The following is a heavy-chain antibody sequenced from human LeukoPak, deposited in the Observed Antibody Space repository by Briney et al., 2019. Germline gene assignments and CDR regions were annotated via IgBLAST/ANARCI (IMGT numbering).Heavy chain of an antibody. CDR3: ARVLRYCSSTSCYCWFDP. V-gene: IGHV1-18*01. CDR1: GYTFTSCG. J-gene: IGHJ5*02. CDR2: ISAYNGNT. D-gene: IGHD2-2*01. Sequence: ASVKVSFKASGYTFTSCGISWVRQAPGQGLEWMGWISAYNGNTNYAQKLQGRVTMTTDTSTSTAYMELRSLRSDDTAVYYCARVLRYCSSTSCYCWFDPWGQGTLVTVSS.